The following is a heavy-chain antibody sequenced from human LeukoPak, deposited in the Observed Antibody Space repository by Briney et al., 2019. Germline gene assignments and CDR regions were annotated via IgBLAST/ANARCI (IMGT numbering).Heavy chain of an antibody. CDR1: GASISSASYY. D-gene: IGHD2/OR15-2a*01. Sequence: SETLSLTCTVSGASISSASYYWSWIRQPPGKRLEWIGYIYYSGSTNYNLSLKSRLTMSLDTSKNQFSLNLSSVTAADTAVYYCARVIGAAPYYFDYWGQGTLVTVSS. V-gene: IGHV4-61*01. CDR2: IYYSGST. J-gene: IGHJ4*02. CDR3: ARVIGAAPYYFDY.